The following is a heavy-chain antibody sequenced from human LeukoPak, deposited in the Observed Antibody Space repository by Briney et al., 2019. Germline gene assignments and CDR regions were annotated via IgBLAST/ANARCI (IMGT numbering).Heavy chain of an antibody. J-gene: IGHJ5*02. Sequence: GGSLRLSCAASGFTFSDHFLDWVRQAPGKGLEWVSYISSSGSTIYYADSVKGRFTISKDNAKNSLYLQMNSLRAEDTAVYYCARETGGWFDPWGQGTLVTVSS. CDR1: GFTFSDHF. CDR2: ISSSGSTI. CDR3: ARETGGWFDP. D-gene: IGHD2-15*01. V-gene: IGHV3-11*01.